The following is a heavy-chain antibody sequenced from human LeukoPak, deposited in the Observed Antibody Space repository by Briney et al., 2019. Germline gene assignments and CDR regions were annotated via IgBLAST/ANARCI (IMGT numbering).Heavy chain of an antibody. CDR3: AELGITMIGGV. CDR1: GFTFSSYA. D-gene: IGHD3-10*02. Sequence: GSLRLSCAASGFTFSSYAMHWVRQAPGKGLEWVAVISYDGSNKYYADSVKGRFTISRDNSKNTLYLQMNSLRAEDTAVYYCAELGITMIGGVWGKGTTVTVSS. V-gene: IGHV3-30*04. CDR2: ISYDGSNK. J-gene: IGHJ6*04.